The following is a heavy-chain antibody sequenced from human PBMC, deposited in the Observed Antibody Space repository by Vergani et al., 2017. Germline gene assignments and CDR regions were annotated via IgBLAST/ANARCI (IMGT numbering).Heavy chain of an antibody. J-gene: IGHJ5*02. Sequence: EVQLVESGGGLVQPGGSLRLSCVASGFTFSSYSMNWVRQAPGKGLEWVSYISSSSSTIYYPDSVKGRFTISRDNAKNSLYLQMNSLRAEDTALYYCAKDLGTSSGGGWFDPWGQGTLVTVSS. D-gene: IGHD6-6*01. CDR2: ISSSSSTI. V-gene: IGHV3-48*01. CDR1: GFTFSSYS. CDR3: AKDLGTSSGGGWFDP.